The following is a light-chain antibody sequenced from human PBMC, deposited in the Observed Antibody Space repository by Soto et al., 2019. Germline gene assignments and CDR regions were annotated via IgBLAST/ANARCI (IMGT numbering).Light chain of an antibody. CDR3: QKYNSAPLIT. Sequence: DIPMTQSPSSLSASVGDRVTITCRASQGISNYLAWYQQKPGKVPKLLIYAASTLQSGVPSRLSGSGSGTDFTLTISSLQPEDVATYYCQKYNSAPLITFGQGTRLEIK. CDR1: QGISNY. V-gene: IGKV1-27*01. CDR2: AAS. J-gene: IGKJ5*01.